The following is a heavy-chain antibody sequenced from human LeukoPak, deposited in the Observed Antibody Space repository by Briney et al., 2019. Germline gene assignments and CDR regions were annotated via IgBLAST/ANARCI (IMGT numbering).Heavy chain of an antibody. Sequence: SETLSLTCTVSGGSISSYYWSWIRQPPGKGLEWIGYIYYSGTTKYNSSLKSRVTISVDTSKNQFSLKLSSVTAADTAVYYCARDRLAVAGNYYYYGLDVWGQGTTVTVSS. D-gene: IGHD6-19*01. J-gene: IGHJ6*02. CDR3: ARDRLAVAGNYYYYGLDV. CDR1: GGSISSYY. CDR2: IYYSGTT. V-gene: IGHV4-59*01.